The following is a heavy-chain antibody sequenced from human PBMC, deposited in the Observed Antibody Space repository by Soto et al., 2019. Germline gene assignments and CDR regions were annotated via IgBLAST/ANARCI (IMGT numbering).Heavy chain of an antibody. D-gene: IGHD6-19*01. Sequence: GGSLRLSCAASGFTFSSYAMHWVRQAPGKGLEWGAGISYDGSNKYYADSVKGRFTITRDNSKNTLYLQMNSLRAEDTAVYYCAREREQWLGLDNWGQGTLVTVSS. CDR3: AREREQWLGLDN. V-gene: IGHV3-30-3*01. J-gene: IGHJ4*02. CDR2: ISYDGSNK. CDR1: GFTFSSYA.